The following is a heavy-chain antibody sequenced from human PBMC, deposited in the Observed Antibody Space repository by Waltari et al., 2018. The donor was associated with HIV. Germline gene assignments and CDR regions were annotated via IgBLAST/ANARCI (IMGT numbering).Heavy chain of an antibody. V-gene: IGHV3-7*01. J-gene: IGHJ4*02. Sequence: EVQLVESGGGLVQPGGSLRLSCAASGFTFSAYWMSWVRQAPGKGLEWVAKRKQDGSEKYYVDSGKGRFTISRDNAKNSLYLQMNSLRADDTGVYYCARPQGGYSYGFNYWGQGTLVTVSS. CDR2: RKQDGSEK. CDR1: GFTFSAYW. CDR3: ARPQGGYSYGFNY. D-gene: IGHD5-18*01.